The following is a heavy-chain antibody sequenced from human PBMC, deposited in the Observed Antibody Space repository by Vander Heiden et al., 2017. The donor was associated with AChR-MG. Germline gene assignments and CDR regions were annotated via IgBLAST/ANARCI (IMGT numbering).Heavy chain of an antibody. CDR1: GGSVSSDRNY. CDR3: AGDPNPYALYI. Sequence: GPGLVKPSETLSLTCTVSGGSVSSDRNYWNWIRQPPGKGLEWIGHISSSGSTDYNPSLKSRVTISVDTSKNQFSLKLSSVTAADTAMYYCAGDPNPYALYIWGQGTMVTVSS. V-gene: IGHV4-61*01. CDR2: ISSSGST. D-gene: IGHD7-27*01. J-gene: IGHJ3*02.